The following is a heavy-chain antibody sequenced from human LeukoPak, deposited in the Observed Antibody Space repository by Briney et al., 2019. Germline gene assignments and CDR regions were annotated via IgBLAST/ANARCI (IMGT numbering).Heavy chain of an antibody. V-gene: IGHV3-7*01. D-gene: IGHD1-26*01. J-gene: IGHJ4*02. CDR2: IKQDGSEK. CDR1: GFTFSSYW. Sequence: GGSLRLSCAASGFTFSSYWMSWVCQAPGKGLEWVANIKQDGSEKYYVDSVKGRFTISRDNAKNSLYLQMSSLRVEDTAVYYCARVVPSDGALLGAVDSWGQGTLVTVSS. CDR3: ARVVPSDGALLGAVDS.